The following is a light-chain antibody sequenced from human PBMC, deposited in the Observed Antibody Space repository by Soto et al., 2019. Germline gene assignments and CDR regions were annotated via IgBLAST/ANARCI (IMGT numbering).Light chain of an antibody. CDR2: EVT. CDR1: ISDVGGYSY. CDR3: SSFTSTSTYV. V-gene: IGLV2-14*01. Sequence: QSVLTQPASVSGSPGQSITISCTGTISDVGGYSYVSWYQQHPGKAPKLIIYEVTYRPSGVSNRFSGSKSGNTASLTISGLQAEDEADYYCSSFTSTSTYVFGTGTKLTVL. J-gene: IGLJ1*01.